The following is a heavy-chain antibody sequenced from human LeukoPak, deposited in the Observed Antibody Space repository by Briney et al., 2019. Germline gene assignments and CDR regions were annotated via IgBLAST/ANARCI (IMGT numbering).Heavy chain of an antibody. CDR1: GGSVSSHNYY. CDR3: ARHRGDSMGVDF. V-gene: IGHV4-39*01. J-gene: IGHJ4*02. CDR2: VYYSGSN. D-gene: IGHD1-26*01. Sequence: SETLSLTGTVSGGSVSSHNYYWGWIRQPPGKGLEWIGSVYYSGSNYYNPSLKSRVAISLDMSKNQFSLKLNSVTAADTAVYYCARHRGDSMGVDFWGQGTPVTVSS.